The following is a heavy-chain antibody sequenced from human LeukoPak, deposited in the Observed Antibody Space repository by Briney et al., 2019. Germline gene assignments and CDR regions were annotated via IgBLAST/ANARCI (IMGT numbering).Heavy chain of an antibody. CDR3: ARDLHYYVAMDV. CDR1: GFTFSSYG. Sequence: GGSLRLSCAASGFTFSSYGMTWVRQAPGKGLEWVSTISATGGATLYADSVKGRFTISRDNSRTTVYLHMNSLRAEDTAVYYCARDLHYYVAMDVWGQGTTVTVSS. CDR2: ISATGGAT. D-gene: IGHD3-10*02. V-gene: IGHV3-23*01. J-gene: IGHJ6*02.